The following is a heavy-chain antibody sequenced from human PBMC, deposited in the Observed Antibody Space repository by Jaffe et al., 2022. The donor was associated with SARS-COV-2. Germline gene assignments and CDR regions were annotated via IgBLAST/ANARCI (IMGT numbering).Heavy chain of an antibody. CDR1: GFSLTSSGVG. Sequence: QITLKESGPTLVKPTQTLTLTCTFSGFSLTSSGVGVGWIRQPPGKALEWLALIYWDDDKYYSPSLESRLTISRDTSKNQVVLRMTNMDPVDTATYYCAHRGHGSSYGSNWFDAWGQGTLVTVSS. D-gene: IGHD5-18*01. V-gene: IGHV2-5*02. J-gene: IGHJ5*02. CDR2: IYWDDDK. CDR3: AHRGHGSSYGSNWFDA.